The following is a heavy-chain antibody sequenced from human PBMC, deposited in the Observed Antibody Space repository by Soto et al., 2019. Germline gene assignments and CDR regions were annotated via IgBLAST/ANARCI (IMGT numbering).Heavy chain of an antibody. CDR1: GGSISSGDYY. J-gene: IGHJ4*02. V-gene: IGHV4-30-4*01. D-gene: IGHD2-21*02. CDR2: IYYSGST. CDR3: ARDMTMTALGY. Sequence: SETLSLTCTVSGGSISSGDYYWSWIRQPPGKGLEWIGYIYYSGSTYYNPSLKSRVTISVDTSKNQFSLKLSSVTAADTAVYYCARDMTMTALGYCGQGTLVTVSS.